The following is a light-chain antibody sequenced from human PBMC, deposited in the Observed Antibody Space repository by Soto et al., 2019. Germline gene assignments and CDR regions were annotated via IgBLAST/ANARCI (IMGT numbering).Light chain of an antibody. CDR3: QQRSSWPLT. V-gene: IGKV3-11*01. CDR1: QSVSSF. J-gene: IGKJ5*01. CDR2: DAS. Sequence: EIVLTQSPATLSLSPGERATLSCRASQSVSSFSAWYQQKPGQAPRLLIYDASNRATGIPARFSGSGSGTDFTLTISSLEPEDFAVHYCQQRSSWPLTFGQGTRLEI.